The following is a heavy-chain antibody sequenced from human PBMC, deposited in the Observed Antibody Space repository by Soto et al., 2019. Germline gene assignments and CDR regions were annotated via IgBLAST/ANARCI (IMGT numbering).Heavy chain of an antibody. V-gene: IGHV3-30-3*01. CDR2: ISYDGSNK. D-gene: IGHD5-18*01. Sequence: GGSLRLSCAASGLTFSSYAMHWVRQAPGKGLEWVAVISYDGSNKYYADSVKGRFTISRNNSKNTLYLQMNSLRAEDTAVYYCARDLTHVDTAMVHLLDCWGQGPLVTVSS. CDR3: ARDLTHVDTAMVHLLDC. CDR1: GLTFSSYA. J-gene: IGHJ4*02.